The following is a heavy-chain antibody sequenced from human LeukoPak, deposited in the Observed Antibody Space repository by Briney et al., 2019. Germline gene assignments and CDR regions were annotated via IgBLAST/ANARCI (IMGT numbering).Heavy chain of an antibody. CDR2: IYTSGST. Sequence: SETLSLTCTVSGGSISSYYWSWIRQPAGKGLEWIGRIYTSGSTNYNPSLKSRVTMSVDTSKNQFSLKLSSVIAADTAVYYCARAGHYYDSSGQYYFDYWGQGTLVTVSS. CDR3: ARAGHYYDSSGQYYFDY. V-gene: IGHV4-4*07. J-gene: IGHJ4*02. D-gene: IGHD3-22*01. CDR1: GGSISSYY.